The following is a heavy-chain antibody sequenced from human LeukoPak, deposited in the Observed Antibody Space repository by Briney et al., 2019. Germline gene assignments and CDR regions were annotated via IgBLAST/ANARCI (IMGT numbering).Heavy chain of an antibody. CDR3: ARDGYDSTYNFDY. CDR2: ISSSSTYI. D-gene: IGHD3-22*01. J-gene: IGHJ4*02. V-gene: IGHV3-21*01. CDR1: GFTFSSYS. Sequence: GGSLRLSCAASGFTFSSYSMNWVRQASGKGLEWVSSISSSSTYIYYADSVKGRFTISRDNAKNSLYLQMNSLRAEDTAVYYCARDGYDSTYNFDYWGQGTLVTVSS.